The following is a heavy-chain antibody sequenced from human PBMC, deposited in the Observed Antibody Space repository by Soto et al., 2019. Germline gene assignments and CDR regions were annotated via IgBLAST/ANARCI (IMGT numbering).Heavy chain of an antibody. CDR3: AREPDSSGWSDY. Sequence: ASVKVSCKASGYTFTGYAMHWVRQAPGQRLEWMGWINAGNGNTKYSQKFQGRVTITRDTSASTAYMELSSLRSEDTAVYYCAREPDSSGWSDYWGQGTLVTVSS. J-gene: IGHJ4*02. CDR2: INAGNGNT. CDR1: GYTFTGYA. D-gene: IGHD6-19*01. V-gene: IGHV1-3*01.